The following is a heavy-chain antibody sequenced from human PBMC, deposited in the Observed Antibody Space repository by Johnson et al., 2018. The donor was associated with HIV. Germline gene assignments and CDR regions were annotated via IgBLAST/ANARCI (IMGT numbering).Heavy chain of an antibody. CDR3: AKEGRYGAFPLWFDI. V-gene: IGHV3-11*01. J-gene: IGHJ3*02. CDR2: ISSSGSTI. Sequence: QVQLVESGGGLVKPGGSLRLSCAASGFTFSDYYMSWIRQAPGKGLEWVSYISSSGSTIYYADSVKGRFTISRDNSKNTLYLQMNSLRAEDTAVYYCAKEGRYGAFPLWFDIWGQGTMVTVSS. CDR1: GFTFSDYY. D-gene: IGHD1-14*01.